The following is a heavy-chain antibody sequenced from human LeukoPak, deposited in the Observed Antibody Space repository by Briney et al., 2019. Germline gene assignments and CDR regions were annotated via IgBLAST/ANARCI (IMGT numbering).Heavy chain of an antibody. Sequence: PGRALRLSCAASGFTFSSYAMHWVREAPGKGLEWVAVISYDGSNKYYADSVKGRFTISRENSKNTLYLQTNSLRAADTAVYYRARDSSAMVEFFDYWGQGTLVTVSS. CDR3: ARDSSAMVEFFDY. V-gene: IGHV3-30-3*01. D-gene: IGHD4/OR15-4a*01. J-gene: IGHJ4*02. CDR1: GFTFSSYA. CDR2: ISYDGSNK.